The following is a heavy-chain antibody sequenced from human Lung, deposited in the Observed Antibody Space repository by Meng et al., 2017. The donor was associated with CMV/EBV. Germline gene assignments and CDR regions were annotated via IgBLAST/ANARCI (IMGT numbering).Heavy chain of an antibody. CDR1: GDSITNHNW. D-gene: IGHD3-10*01. CDR2: IPHRGSS. Sequence: QGQLQESGPPLVKPPETLSLTCAVSGDSITNHNWWAWVRQPPGKGLEWIGEIPHRGSSAYNPSLKSRVSMSIDKSKNQFSLKLTSVTAADTAVYHCLRRSGGSVWGQGTLVTLSS. CDR3: LRRSGGSV. J-gene: IGHJ1*01. V-gene: IGHV4-4*03.